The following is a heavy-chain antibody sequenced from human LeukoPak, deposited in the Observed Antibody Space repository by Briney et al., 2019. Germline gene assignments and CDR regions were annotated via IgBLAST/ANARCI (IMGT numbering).Heavy chain of an antibody. V-gene: IGHV1-69*04. J-gene: IGHJ4*02. CDR2: IIPILGIA. D-gene: IGHD6-19*01. CDR1: GGTFSSYA. Sequence: ASVKASCKASGGTFSSYAISWVRQAPGQGLEWMGRIIPILGIANYAQKFQGRVTITADKSTSTAYMELSSLRSEDTAVYYCASGAGSGWYGYYFDYWGQGTLVTVSS. CDR3: ASGAGSGWYGYYFDY.